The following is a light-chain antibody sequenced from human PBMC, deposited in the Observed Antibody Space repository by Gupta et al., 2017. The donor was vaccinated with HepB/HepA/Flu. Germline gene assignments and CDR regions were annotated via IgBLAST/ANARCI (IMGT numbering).Light chain of an antibody. CDR1: QRLLNSDDGNTY. V-gene: IGKV2-40*01. Sequence: DIVMTPTPLSLPVTPGEPASISCRASQRLLNSDDGNTYLDWYLQKPGQSPHLLIYTLSSRASGVPDRVSGSGSGTEFTLKISWVEAEDVGVYYCLHRLEFPYTFGQGTKLEI. CDR3: LHRLEFPYT. CDR2: TLS. J-gene: IGKJ2*01.